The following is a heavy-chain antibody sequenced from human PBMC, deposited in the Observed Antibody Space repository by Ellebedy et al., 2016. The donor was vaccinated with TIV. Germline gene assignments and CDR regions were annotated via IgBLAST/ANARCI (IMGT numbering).Heavy chain of an antibody. CDR1: GGSFSGYF. D-gene: IGHD2/OR15-2a*01. V-gene: IGHV4-34*01. CDR3: ARTHLFYSTYDWYFDL. J-gene: IGHJ2*01. Sequence: MPSETLSLTCAVYGGSFSGYFWSWIRQSPGEGLEWIGEINHSGSTTYTASLKSRVIISVDTSKTQFSLNLSSVTAADTAVFYCARTHLFYSTYDWYFDLWGRGTLVTVSS. CDR2: INHSGST.